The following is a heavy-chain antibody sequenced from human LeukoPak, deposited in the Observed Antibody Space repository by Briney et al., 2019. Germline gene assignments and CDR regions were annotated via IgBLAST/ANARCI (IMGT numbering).Heavy chain of an antibody. CDR3: AKNDYSDFTPSPFPV. CDR2: VTNNGGAT. CDR1: GFTFSSYA. V-gene: IGHV3-23*01. D-gene: IGHD4-11*01. Sequence: GGYLRLSCEASGFTFSSYAMSWVRKAPVRVLDWVAIVTNNGGATYYADSVKGRFTISRDNSKNTLYLQMHSLRVEDTAVYYCAKNDYSDFTPSPFPVWGQGTLVTVSS. J-gene: IGHJ4*02.